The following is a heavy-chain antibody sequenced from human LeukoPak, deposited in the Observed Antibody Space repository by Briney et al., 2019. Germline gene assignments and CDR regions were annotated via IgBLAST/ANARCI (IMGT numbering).Heavy chain of an antibody. CDR1: GGSISSSSYY. CDR2: IYYSGST. Sequence: SETLSLTCTVSGGSISSSSYYWGWIRQPPGKGLEWIGSIYYSGSTYYNPSLKSRVTISVDTSKNQFSLKLSSVTAADTAVYYCARRYGDHVLDYYYYYGMDVWGQGTTVTVSS. CDR3: ARRYGDHVLDYYYYYGMDV. D-gene: IGHD4-17*01. V-gene: IGHV4-39*01. J-gene: IGHJ6*02.